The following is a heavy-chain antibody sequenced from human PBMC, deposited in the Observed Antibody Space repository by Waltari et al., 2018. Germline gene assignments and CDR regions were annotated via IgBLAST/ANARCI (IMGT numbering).Heavy chain of an antibody. CDR3: VNIGAFDI. V-gene: IGHV3-53*01. CDR1: GFTVSNNY. Sequence: EVQLVESGGGLIQPGGSLRISCAASGFTVSNNYITWVRQAPGKGLGWVSFIYSCGGSYYADSVWGRFTISIDKVKNTVYLQMNSLRAEDTAVYYFVNIGAFDIWGQGTMVTVSS. J-gene: IGHJ3*02. D-gene: IGHD5-12*01. CDR2: IYSCGGS.